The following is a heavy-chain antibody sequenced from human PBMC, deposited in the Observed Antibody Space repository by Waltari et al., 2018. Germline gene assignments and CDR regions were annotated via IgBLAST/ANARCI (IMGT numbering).Heavy chain of an antibody. Sequence: QVQLVESGGGVVQPGRSLRLSCAASGFTFSSYVMHWFRQAPAKGLEWVAVISYDGSNKYYADSVKGRFTISRDNSKNTLYLQMNSLRAEDTAVYYCAKDLGAYCGGDCYSPFDYWGQGTLVTVSS. V-gene: IGHV3-30*18. CDR1: GFTFSSYV. CDR3: AKDLGAYCGGDCYSPFDY. CDR2: ISYDGSNK. J-gene: IGHJ4*02. D-gene: IGHD2-21*02.